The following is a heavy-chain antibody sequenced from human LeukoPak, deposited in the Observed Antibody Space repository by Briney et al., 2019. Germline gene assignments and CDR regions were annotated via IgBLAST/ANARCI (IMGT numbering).Heavy chain of an antibody. CDR3: ARDSPLYYYGSGSYLTPFYYYYMDV. CDR1: GFTFVDYG. CDR2: IKWNGSST. V-gene: IGHV3-20*04. Sequence: GGCLRLSCAAPGFTFVDYGMSWGRQAPGKGLEWDSAIKWNGSSTGYADSVKGRFTISRDNAKNSLYLQMNSLRAEDTALYYCARDSPLYYYGSGSYLTPFYYYYMDVWGKGTTVTVSS. J-gene: IGHJ6*03. D-gene: IGHD3-10*01.